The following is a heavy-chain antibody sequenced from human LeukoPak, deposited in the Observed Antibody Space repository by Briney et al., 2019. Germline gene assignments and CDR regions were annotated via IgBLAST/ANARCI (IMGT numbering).Heavy chain of an antibody. V-gene: IGHV4-39*07. Sequence: SETLSLTCTVSGGSISSSSYYWGWIRQPPGKGLEWIGSIYHSGSTYYNPSLKSRVTISVDTSKSQFSLKLSSVTAADTAVYYCARGVVVVPAATPGHNWFDPWGQGTLVTVSS. D-gene: IGHD2-2*01. J-gene: IGHJ5*02. CDR3: ARGVVVVPAATPGHNWFDP. CDR2: IYHSGST. CDR1: GGSISSSSYY.